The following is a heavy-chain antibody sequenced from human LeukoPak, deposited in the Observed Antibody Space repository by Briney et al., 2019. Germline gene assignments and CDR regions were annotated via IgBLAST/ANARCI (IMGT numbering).Heavy chain of an antibody. J-gene: IGHJ4*02. D-gene: IGHD6-13*01. CDR2: IYYSGST. CDR3: ARGEDSSSWYDY. CDR1: GGSISSYY. V-gene: IGHV4-59*01. Sequence: KTSETLSLTCTVSGGSISSYYWSWXXQPPGKGLEWIGYIYYSGSTNYNPSLKSRVTISVDTSKNQFSLKLSSVTAADTAVYYCARGEDSSSWYDYWGQGTLVTVSS.